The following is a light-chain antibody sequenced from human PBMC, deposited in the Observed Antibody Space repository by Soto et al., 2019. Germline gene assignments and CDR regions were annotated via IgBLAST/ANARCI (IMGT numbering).Light chain of an antibody. CDR2: GNS. J-gene: IGLJ3*02. CDR1: SSNIGAGYD. Sequence: QSVLTQPPSVSGAPGQTVSIPCSGSSSNIGAGYDVHWYQQLPGTAPKLLIYGNSNRPSGVPDRFSGSKSGTSASLAITGLQAEDEADYYCQSYDSSLSGSRVFGGGTKLTVL. V-gene: IGLV1-40*01. CDR3: QSYDSSLSGSRV.